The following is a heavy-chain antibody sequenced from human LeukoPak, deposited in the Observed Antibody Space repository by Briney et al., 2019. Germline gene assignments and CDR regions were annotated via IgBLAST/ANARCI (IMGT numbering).Heavy chain of an antibody. Sequence: SETLSLTCAVYGGSFSGYYWSWIRQPPGKGLEWIGEINHSGSTNYNPSLKSRVTISVDTSKNQFSLKLSSVTAADTAVYYCARANCSGGSCYFYYYYGMDVWGQGTTVTVSS. CDR3: ARANCSGGSCYFYYYYGMDV. V-gene: IGHV4-34*01. CDR2: INHSGST. D-gene: IGHD2-15*01. J-gene: IGHJ6*02. CDR1: GGSFSGYY.